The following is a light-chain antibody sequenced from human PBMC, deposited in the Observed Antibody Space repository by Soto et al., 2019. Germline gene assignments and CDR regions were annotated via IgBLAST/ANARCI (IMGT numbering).Light chain of an antibody. J-gene: IGKJ1*01. Sequence: DIQMTQSPSSLSASVGDRVTITCRASQDIGIYLSWYQQKSGGVPRLLFYTAPTLQSGVPSRFSGTRSWTDLTLTFMTLQPQDSGTGACQKRVGARRTFGQRTPVEI. CDR1: QDIGIY. CDR2: TAP. CDR3: QKRVGARRT. V-gene: IGKV1-27*01.